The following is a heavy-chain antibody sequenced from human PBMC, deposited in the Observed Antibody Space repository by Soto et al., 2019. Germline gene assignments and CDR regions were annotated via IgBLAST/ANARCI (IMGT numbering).Heavy chain of an antibody. CDR2: IDYGGTT. J-gene: IGHJ4*02. CDR3: ARVTIDVSTFYFDQ. V-gene: IGHV4-61*08. D-gene: IGHD2-8*01. Sequence: SETLSLTFTVSGCSISSGGYYWSWIRQHPGKGLEWIGYIDYGGTTYYNPSLKSRLTMSIDTSKSQFSLKLSSVTAADTALYYCARVTIDVSTFYFDQWGQGTPVNVSS. CDR1: GCSISSGGYY.